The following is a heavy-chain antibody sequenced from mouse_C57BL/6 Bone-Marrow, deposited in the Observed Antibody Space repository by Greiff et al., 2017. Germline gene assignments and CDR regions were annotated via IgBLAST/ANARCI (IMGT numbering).Heavy chain of an antibody. CDR1: GYTFTDYN. D-gene: IGHD1-1*01. CDR3: ARCDYGSPYAMDY. Sequence: VQLQQSGPELVKPGASVKIPCKASGYTFTDYNMDWVKQSHGKSLEWIGDINPNNGGTIYNQKFKGKATLTVDKSSSTAYMELRSLTSEDTAVYYCARCDYGSPYAMDYWGQGTSVTVSS. J-gene: IGHJ4*01. V-gene: IGHV1-18*01. CDR2: INPNNGGT.